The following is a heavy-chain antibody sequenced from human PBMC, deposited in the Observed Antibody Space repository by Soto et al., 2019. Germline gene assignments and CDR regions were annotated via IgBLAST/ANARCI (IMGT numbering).Heavy chain of an antibody. Sequence: PSETLSLTCTVSGGSISSYYWSWIRQPPGKGLEWIGYIYYSGSTNYNPSLKSRVTISVDTSKNQFSLKLSSVTAADTAVYYCARQLYYYDSSGYYDYFDYWGQGTLVTVS. D-gene: IGHD3-22*01. CDR2: IYYSGST. CDR1: GGSISSYY. J-gene: IGHJ4*02. V-gene: IGHV4-59*01. CDR3: ARQLYYYDSSGYYDYFDY.